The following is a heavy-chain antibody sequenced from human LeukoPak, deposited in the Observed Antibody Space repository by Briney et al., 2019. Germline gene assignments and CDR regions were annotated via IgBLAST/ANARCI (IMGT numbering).Heavy chain of an antibody. CDR3: AKSLSSRGLIIPKTSRSFDY. D-gene: IGHD3-10*01. Sequence: PGGSLRLSCAASGFSFSNYNMNWVRQAPGKGLEWVAFIWSDGSRKYYADAVKGRFTISRDNSKNTLSLQMSSLRPEDSAVYFCAKSLSSRGLIIPKTSRSFDYWGQGILVTVSS. CDR2: IWSDGSRK. V-gene: IGHV3-30*02. CDR1: GFSFSNYN. J-gene: IGHJ4*02.